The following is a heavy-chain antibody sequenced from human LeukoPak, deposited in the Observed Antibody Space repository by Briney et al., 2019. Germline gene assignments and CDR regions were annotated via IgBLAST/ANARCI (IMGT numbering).Heavy chain of an antibody. J-gene: IGHJ6*04. CDR2: ISSSSSYI. Sequence: GGSLRLSCAPSGFTFSSYSMNWVRQAPGKGLEWVSSISSSSSYIYYANSVKDRFTISRDTAKNSLYLEMNSLRAEDTAVYYCAGCYGSEDYYYGMDVWGKGTTVTVSS. D-gene: IGHD3-10*01. CDR3: AGCYGSEDYYYGMDV. CDR1: GFTFSSYS. V-gene: IGHV3-21*01.